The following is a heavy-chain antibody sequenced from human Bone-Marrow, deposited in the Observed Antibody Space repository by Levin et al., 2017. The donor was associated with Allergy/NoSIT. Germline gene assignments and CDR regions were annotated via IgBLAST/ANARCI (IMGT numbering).Heavy chain of an antibody. Sequence: SETLSLTCAVSGGSISSNNWWSWVRQPPGKGLEWIGEIFHSGSTSYKSSLKSRITLSVDKSKNQFSLKLTSVTAADTAVYYCASGHCTNGVCYTSPFDNWGHGTLVTVSS. D-gene: IGHD2-8*01. CDR3: ASGHCTNGVCYTSPFDN. CDR2: IFHSGST. J-gene: IGHJ4*01. CDR1: GGSISSNNW. V-gene: IGHV4-4*02.